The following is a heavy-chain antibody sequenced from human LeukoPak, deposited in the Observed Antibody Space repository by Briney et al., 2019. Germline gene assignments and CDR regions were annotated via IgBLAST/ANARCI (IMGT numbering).Heavy chain of an antibody. CDR3: ATPPYCSSTSCPLYYFDY. Sequence: GGSLRLSCAASGFTFSSYAMGWVRQAPGKGLEWVSAISGSGGSTYYEDSVKGRFTISRDNSKNTLYLQMNSLRAEDTAVYYCATPPYCSSTSCPLYYFDYWGQGTLVTVSS. CDR1: GFTFSSYA. V-gene: IGHV3-23*01. J-gene: IGHJ4*02. CDR2: ISGSGGST. D-gene: IGHD2-2*01.